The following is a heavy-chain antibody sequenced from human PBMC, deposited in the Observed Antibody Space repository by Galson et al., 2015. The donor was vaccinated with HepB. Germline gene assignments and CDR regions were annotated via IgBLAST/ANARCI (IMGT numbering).Heavy chain of an antibody. J-gene: IGHJ4*02. Sequence: SLRLSCAASGFNFSSYTMNWVRQAPGKGLEWVSSITSNSEYIYYADSLKGRFTISRDYAKSSLYLQMNSLRGEDTAMYYCGRGSGYSHGPFDYWGQGTLVTVSS. D-gene: IGHD5-18*01. CDR3: GRGSGYSHGPFDY. V-gene: IGHV3-21*06. CDR2: ITSNSEYI. CDR1: GFNFSSYT.